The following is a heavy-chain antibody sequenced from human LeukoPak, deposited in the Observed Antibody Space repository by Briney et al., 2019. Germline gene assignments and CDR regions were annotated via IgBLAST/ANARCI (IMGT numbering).Heavy chain of an antibody. CDR2: ISGSGGSK. D-gene: IGHD3-3*02. CDR3: AKEPEPFLEWHFDN. Sequence: PGGSLRLSCVGSRFPPRKYAMSWVRQAPGKGLEWVSGISGSGGSKYYADSVRGRFTISRDNSKDTLFLQMSSLRADDTAKYYCAKEPEPFLEWHFDNWGQGTLDIVSS. CDR1: RFPPRKYA. V-gene: IGHV3-23*01. J-gene: IGHJ4*02.